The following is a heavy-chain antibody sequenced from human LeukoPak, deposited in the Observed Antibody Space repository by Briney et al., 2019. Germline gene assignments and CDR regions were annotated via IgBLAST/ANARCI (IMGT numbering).Heavy chain of an antibody. D-gene: IGHD1-26*01. CDR2: INSDGSST. Sequence: GGSLRLSCAASGFTLSSYWMHWVRQAPGKGLVWVSRINSDGSSTSYADSVKGRFTILRDNAKNTLYLQMNSLRAEDTAVYYCAKFRVGAIPQDAFDIWGQGTMVTVSS. V-gene: IGHV3-74*01. CDR3: AKFRVGAIPQDAFDI. J-gene: IGHJ3*02. CDR1: GFTLSSYW.